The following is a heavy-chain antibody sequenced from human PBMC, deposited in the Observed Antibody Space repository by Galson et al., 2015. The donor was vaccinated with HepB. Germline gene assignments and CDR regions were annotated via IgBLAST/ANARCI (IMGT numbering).Heavy chain of an antibody. D-gene: IGHD6-13*01. V-gene: IGHV3-69-1*01. Sequence: SLRLSCAASGFTFSGSAMHWVRQTSGKGLEWVSTIGSGDHKFYPDSLKGRFTISRDNDKNSVYLQMTGLSAEDTAVYYCARNYASWSRDYWGQGTLVTVSS. CDR2: IGSGDHK. CDR1: GFTFSGSA. J-gene: IGHJ4*02. CDR3: ARNYASWSRDY.